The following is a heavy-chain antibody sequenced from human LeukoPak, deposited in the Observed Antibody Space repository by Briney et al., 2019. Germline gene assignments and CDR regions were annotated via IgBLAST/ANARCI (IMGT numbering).Heavy chain of an antibody. CDR3: ARGYDIDV. V-gene: IGHV4-59*01. Sequence: PSETLSLTCTVSGGSISNSYRSWIRQPPGKALEWIGYIYYTGTTKYNPSLKSRATISLDTSKNQFSLKLTSVTAADTALSFCARGYDIDVWGQGTTVTVSS. CDR1: GGSISNSY. CDR2: IYYTGTT. J-gene: IGHJ6*02.